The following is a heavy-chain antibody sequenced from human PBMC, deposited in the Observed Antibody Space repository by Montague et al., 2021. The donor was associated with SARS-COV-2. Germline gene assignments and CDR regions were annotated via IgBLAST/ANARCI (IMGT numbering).Heavy chain of an antibody. CDR2: IYYSGST. D-gene: IGHD6-13*01. Sequence: SETLSLTCTVSGGSISSSSYYWGRIRQPPGKGLEWIGSIYYSGSTYYNPSLKSRVTISVDTSKNQFSLKLSSVTAADTAVYYCARDQWQQLAPGVYYYYGMDVWGQGTTVTVSS. CDR1: GGSISSSSYY. J-gene: IGHJ6*02. V-gene: IGHV4-39*07. CDR3: ARDQWQQLAPGVYYYYGMDV.